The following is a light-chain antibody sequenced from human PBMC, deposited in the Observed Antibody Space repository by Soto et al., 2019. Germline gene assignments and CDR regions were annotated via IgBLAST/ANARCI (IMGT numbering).Light chain of an antibody. CDR1: QNIDTW. CDR2: TAS. Sequence: DIPMTQSPSTLSASIGDRITISCRASQNIDTWLAWYQQRPGEAPKLLIYTASNLENGVPSRFSGSGSGTAFTLTISSLQPEDFPTYYCQQDSDSSRSFGQGTQVE. V-gene: IGKV1-5*03. J-gene: IGKJ1*01. CDR3: QQDSDSSRS.